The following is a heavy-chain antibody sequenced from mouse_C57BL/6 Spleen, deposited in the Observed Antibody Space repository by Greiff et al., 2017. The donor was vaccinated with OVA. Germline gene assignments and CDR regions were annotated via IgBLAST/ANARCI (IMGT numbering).Heavy chain of an antibody. CDR3: ARRGVGSSYGY. V-gene: IGHV1-81*01. D-gene: IGHD1-1*01. Sequence: QVQLQQSGAELARPGASVKLSCKASGYTFTSYGISWVKQRTGQGLEWIGEIYPRSGNTYYNEKFKGKATLTADKSSSTAYMELRSLTSEDAAVYFCARRGVGSSYGYWGQGTTLTVSS. CDR2: IYPRSGNT. J-gene: IGHJ2*01. CDR1: GYTFTSYG.